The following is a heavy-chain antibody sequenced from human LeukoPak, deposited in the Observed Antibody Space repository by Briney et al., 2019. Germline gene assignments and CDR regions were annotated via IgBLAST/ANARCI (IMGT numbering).Heavy chain of an antibody. CDR2: ISSSGSTI. CDR1: GFTFSSYE. CDR3: ARDLYYYDSSGYYLYYFDY. J-gene: IGHJ4*02. D-gene: IGHD3-22*01. V-gene: IGHV3-48*03. Sequence: GGSLRLSCAASGFTFSSYEMNWVRQAPGKGLEWVSYISSSGSTIYYADSVKGRFTISRDNAKNSLYLQMNSLRAEDTAVYYCARDLYYYDSSGYYLYYFDYWGQGTLVTVSS.